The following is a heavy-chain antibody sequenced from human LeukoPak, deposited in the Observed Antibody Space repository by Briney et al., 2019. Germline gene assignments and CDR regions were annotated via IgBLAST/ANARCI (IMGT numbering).Heavy chain of an antibody. Sequence: SVKVSCKAFGGTFSSYAISWVRQAPGQGLEWMGRIIPILGIANYAQKFQGRVTITADKSTSTAYMELSSLRSEDTAVYYCAKGLYGSGSYPFDYWGQGTLVTVSS. CDR1: GGTFSSYA. J-gene: IGHJ4*02. CDR3: AKGLYGSGSYPFDY. D-gene: IGHD3-10*01. V-gene: IGHV1-69*04. CDR2: IIPILGIA.